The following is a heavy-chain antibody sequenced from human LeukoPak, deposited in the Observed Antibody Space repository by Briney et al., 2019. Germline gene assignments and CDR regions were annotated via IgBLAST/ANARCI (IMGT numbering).Heavy chain of an antibody. J-gene: IGHJ4*02. V-gene: IGHV4-59*01. CDR3: ASLRGYSYGYFDY. Sequence: SETLSLTCTVSGGSISSYYWSWIRQPPGKGLEWIGYIYYSGSTNYNPSLKSRVTISVDTSKNQFSLKLSSVTAADTAVYYCASLRGYSYGYFDYWGQGTLVTVSS. CDR1: GGSISSYY. D-gene: IGHD5-18*01. CDR2: IYYSGST.